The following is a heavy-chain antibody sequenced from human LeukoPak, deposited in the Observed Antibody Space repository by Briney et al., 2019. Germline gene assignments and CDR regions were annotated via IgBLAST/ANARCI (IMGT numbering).Heavy chain of an antibody. J-gene: IGHJ3*02. CDR3: ARENGWYYYDI. D-gene: IGHD3-10*01. V-gene: IGHV3-21*01. CDR2: ISSSSSYI. Sequence: GGSLRLSCAASGFTFSSYSMNWVRQAPGKGLEWVSSISSSSSYIYYADSVKGRFTISRDNAKNSLYLQMNSLRAEDTAVYYCARENGWYYYDIWGQGTMVTVSS. CDR1: GFTFSSYS.